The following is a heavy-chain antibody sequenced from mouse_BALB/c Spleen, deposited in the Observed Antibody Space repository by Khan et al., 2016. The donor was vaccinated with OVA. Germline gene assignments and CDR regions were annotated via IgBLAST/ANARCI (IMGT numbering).Heavy chain of an antibody. D-gene: IGHD2-14*01. CDR2: IDPFSGGT. Sequence: VQLKQSGPELMKPGASVKISCKASGYSFTSYYIHWVIQSHGKSLEWIGYIDPFSGGTTYNQKFKGKATLTVDKSSNTAYIHLINLTSEDSAVYYCTRHGYVGWFAYWGQGTLVTVSA. J-gene: IGHJ3*01. CDR3: TRHGYVGWFAY. CDR1: GYSFTSYY. V-gene: IGHV1S135*01.